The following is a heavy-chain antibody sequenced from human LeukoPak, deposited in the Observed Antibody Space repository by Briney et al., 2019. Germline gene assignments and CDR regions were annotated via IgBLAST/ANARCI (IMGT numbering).Heavy chain of an antibody. J-gene: IGHJ6*04. CDR1: GFTLSSYW. V-gene: IGHV3-7*03. D-gene: IGHD3-10*01. Sequence: GGSLRLSCAASGFTLSSYWMTWVRQAPGKGLEWVANIKQDGSEKYYVDSVKGRFIISRDNAKNSLYLQINSLRVEDTAVYYCAREAHFMVRGVIIRRGGLDVWGKGTTVTVSS. CDR3: AREAHFMVRGVIIRRGGLDV. CDR2: IKQDGSEK.